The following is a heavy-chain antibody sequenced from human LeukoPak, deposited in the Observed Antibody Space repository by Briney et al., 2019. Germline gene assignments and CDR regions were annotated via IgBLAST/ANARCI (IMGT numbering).Heavy chain of an antibody. D-gene: IGHD2-15*01. CDR1: GGTFSSYA. CDR3: ARVLAATGWFDP. Sequence: ASVKVSCKASGGTFSSYAISWGRQAPGQGLEWMGGIIPIFGTANYAQKFQGRVTITADESTSTAYMELSSLRSEDTAVYYCARVLAATGWFDPWGQGTLVTVSS. V-gene: IGHV1-69*13. J-gene: IGHJ5*02. CDR2: IIPIFGTA.